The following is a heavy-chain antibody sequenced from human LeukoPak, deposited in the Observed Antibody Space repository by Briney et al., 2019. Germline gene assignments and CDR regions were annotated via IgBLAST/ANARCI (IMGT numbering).Heavy chain of an antibody. CDR3: AKAMITFGGVIVNSFEY. CDR1: GFTFSSYW. J-gene: IGHJ4*02. Sequence: PGGSLRLSCAASGFTFSSYWMSWVRQAPGKGLEWVSGITASGDSTYYADSVEGRFTISRDNAKNSLYLQMNSLRTEDTALYYCAKAMITFGGVIVNSFEYWGQGTLVIVSS. CDR2: ITASGDST. V-gene: IGHV3-23*01. D-gene: IGHD3-16*02.